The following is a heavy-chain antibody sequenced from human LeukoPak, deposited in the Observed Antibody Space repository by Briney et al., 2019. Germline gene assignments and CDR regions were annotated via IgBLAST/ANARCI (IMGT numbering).Heavy chain of an antibody. CDR2: IFRSGST. V-gene: IGHV4-59*12. CDR1: GASISSYY. D-gene: IGHD6-13*01. CDR3: ARVDSSSWTSGGFDP. J-gene: IGHJ5*02. Sequence: PSETLSLTCTVSGASISSYYWSWIRQPPGKGLEWIGYIFRSGSTNYNPSLKSRVTISVDKSKNQISLKLSSVTAADTVVYYCARVDSSSWTSGGFDPWGQGTLVTVSS.